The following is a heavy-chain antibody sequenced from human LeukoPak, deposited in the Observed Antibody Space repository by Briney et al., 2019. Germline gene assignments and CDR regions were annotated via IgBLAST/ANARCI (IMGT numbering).Heavy chain of an antibody. J-gene: IGHJ5*02. Sequence: GGSLRLSCTASGFTFGDYAMSWVRQAPGKGLEWVGFIRSKAYGGTTEYAASVKGRFTISRDDSKSIAYLQMNSLKTEDTAVYYCTRDAGLRFLEWLPWFDPWGQGTLVTVSS. CDR1: GFTFGDYA. CDR3: TRDAGLRFLEWLPWFDP. D-gene: IGHD3-3*01. CDR2: IRSKAYGGTT. V-gene: IGHV3-49*04.